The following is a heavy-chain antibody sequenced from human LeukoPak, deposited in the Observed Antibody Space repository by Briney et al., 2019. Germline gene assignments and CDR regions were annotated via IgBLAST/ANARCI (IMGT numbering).Heavy chain of an antibody. Sequence: PSETLSLTCTVSGGSISSYYWSWIRQPPGKGLEWIGYIYYSGSTNYNPSLKSRVTISVDTSKNQFSLKLSSVTAADTAVYYCARVGHSLYSGFDPWGQGTLVTVSS. J-gene: IGHJ5*02. D-gene: IGHD2-21*01. CDR1: GGSISSYY. V-gene: IGHV4-59*01. CDR3: ARVGHSLYSGFDP. CDR2: IYYSGST.